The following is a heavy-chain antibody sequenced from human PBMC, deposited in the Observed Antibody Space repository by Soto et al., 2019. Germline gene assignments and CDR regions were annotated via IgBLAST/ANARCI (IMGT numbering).Heavy chain of an antibody. CDR3: ARGSGYCSGGSCSDAFDI. Sequence: GASVKVSCKASGGTFSSYTISWVRQAPGQGLEWMGRIIPILGIANYAQKFQGRVTITADKSTSTAYMELSSLRSEDTAVYYCARGSGYCSGGSCSDAFDIWGQGTMVTVSS. J-gene: IGHJ3*02. V-gene: IGHV1-69*02. CDR2: IIPILGIA. D-gene: IGHD2-15*01. CDR1: GGTFSSYT.